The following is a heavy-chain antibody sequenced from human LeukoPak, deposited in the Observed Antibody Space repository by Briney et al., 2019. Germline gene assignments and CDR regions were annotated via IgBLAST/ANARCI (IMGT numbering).Heavy chain of an antibody. CDR1: GFTFSSYA. V-gene: IGHV3-23*01. D-gene: IGHD3-22*01. Sequence: GGSLRLSCAASGFTFSSYAMSWVRQAPGKGLEWVSAISGSGGSTYYADSVKGRFTISRDNSKNTLYLQMNSLRAEDTAVYYCAKDLHLEDCYDSSGYSSPLVGGLFDPWGQGTLVTVSS. CDR3: AKDLHLEDCYDSSGYSSPLVGGLFDP. J-gene: IGHJ5*02. CDR2: ISGSGGST.